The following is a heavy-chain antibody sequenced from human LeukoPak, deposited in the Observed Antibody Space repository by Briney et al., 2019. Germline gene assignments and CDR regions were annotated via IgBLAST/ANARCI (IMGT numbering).Heavy chain of an antibody. CDR2: IIGGGGAT. Sequence: GGSLRLSCAASGFTFTSHAMSWVRQAPGKGLEWVSAIIGGGGATYYADSVKGRFTISRDNSKNTLYLQMDSLRAEDTAVYYCAKGRGDGYNYDYFDYWGQGTLVTVSS. CDR1: GFTFTSHA. V-gene: IGHV3-23*01. CDR3: AKGRGDGYNYDYFDY. D-gene: IGHD5-24*01. J-gene: IGHJ4*02.